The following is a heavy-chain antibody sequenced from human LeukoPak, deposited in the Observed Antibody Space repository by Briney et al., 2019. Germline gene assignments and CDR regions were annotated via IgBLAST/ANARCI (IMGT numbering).Heavy chain of an antibody. CDR1: GFTFSNAW. CDR2: IKSKTDGGTT. V-gene: IGHV3-15*01. Sequence: GGSLRLSCAASGFTFSNAWMSWVRQAPGKGLEWVGRIKSKTDGGTTDYAAPVKGRFTISRDDSKNTLYLQMNSLKTEDTAVYYCTTAAVRYWDAFDIWGQGTMVTVSS. J-gene: IGHJ3*02. D-gene: IGHD3-10*01. CDR3: TTAAVRYWDAFDI.